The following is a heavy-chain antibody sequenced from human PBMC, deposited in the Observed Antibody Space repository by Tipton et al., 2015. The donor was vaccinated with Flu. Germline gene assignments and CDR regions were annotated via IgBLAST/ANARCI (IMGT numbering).Heavy chain of an antibody. J-gene: IGHJ4*02. V-gene: IGHV3-23*01. CDR2: VSGGGGTR. Sequence: SLRLSCAASGFTFSRYAMSWVRQAPGKGLEWVSAVSGGGGTRYFADSVKGRFTISRDVSKNTLYLQMNALRADDTAMYYCARGPPDTSRDYWGQGTLVTVSS. D-gene: IGHD5-18*01. CDR1: GFTFSRYA. CDR3: ARGPPDTSRDY.